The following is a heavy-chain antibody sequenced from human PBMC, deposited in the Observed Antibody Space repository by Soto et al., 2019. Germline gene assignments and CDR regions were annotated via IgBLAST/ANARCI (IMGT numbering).Heavy chain of an antibody. J-gene: IGHJ6*02. CDR1: GCTFSSYA. CDR3: ARSSSGGWYYYYGMDV. D-gene: IGHD6-19*01. V-gene: IGHV1-69*13. Sequence: GPSVKVSCKASGCTFSSYAISWVRQAPGQGLEGMGGIIPIFGTANYAQKFQGRVTITADESTSTAYMELSSLRSEDTAVYYCARSSSGGWYYYYGMDVWGQGTTVTVSS. CDR2: IIPIFGTA.